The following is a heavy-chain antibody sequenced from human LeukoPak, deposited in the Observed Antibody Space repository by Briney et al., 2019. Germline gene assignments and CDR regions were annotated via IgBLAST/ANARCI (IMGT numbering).Heavy chain of an antibody. J-gene: IGHJ4*02. CDR1: GYTFTDYG. D-gene: IGHD3-9*01. CDR3: ARDFYDILTGYYMWDGFDY. V-gene: IGHV1-18*01. CDR2: ISPYNRNT. Sequence: ASVKVSCKASGYTFTDYGISWVRQAPGQGLGWMGWISPYNRNTKYAQKVQGRVTMTTDTSTSTAYMELRSLRSDDTAVYYCARDFYDILTGYYMWDGFDYWGQGTLVTVSS.